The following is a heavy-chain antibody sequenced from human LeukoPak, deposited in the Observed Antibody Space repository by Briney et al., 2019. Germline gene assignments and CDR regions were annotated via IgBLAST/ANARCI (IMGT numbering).Heavy chain of an antibody. Sequence: ASETLSLTCTVSGGSTSSSSYYWGWIRQPPGKGLEWIGSIYYSGSTYYNPSLKSRVTISVDTSKNQFSLKLSSVTAADTAVYYCARGDCSGGSCDLFDYWGHRALVTVSS. J-gene: IGHJ4*01. V-gene: IGHV4-39*01. CDR1: GGSTSSSSYY. CDR3: ARGDCSGGSCDLFDY. D-gene: IGHD2-15*01. CDR2: IYYSGST.